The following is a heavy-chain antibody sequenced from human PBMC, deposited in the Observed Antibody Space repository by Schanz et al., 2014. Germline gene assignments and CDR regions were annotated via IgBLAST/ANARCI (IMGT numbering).Heavy chain of an antibody. D-gene: IGHD3-22*01. CDR1: GFPFGTYA. CDR2: VSSDGNND. V-gene: IGHV3-30*18. J-gene: IGHJ4*02. Sequence: VHLLESGGGLVQPGGSLRLSCAASGFPFGTYAMSWVRQAPGKGLEWVALVSSDGNNDYYTDSVKGRFTISRDNSKNTLYLQMNSLRAEDTAVYYCAKDRSWDYDSNGYFDYWGQGTLVTVSS. CDR3: AKDRSWDYDSNGYFDY.